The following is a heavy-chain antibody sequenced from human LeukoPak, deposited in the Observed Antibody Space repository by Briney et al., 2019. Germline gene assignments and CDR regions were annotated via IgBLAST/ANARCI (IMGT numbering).Heavy chain of an antibody. CDR2: ISSSGSTI. CDR1: GFTFSSYE. V-gene: IGHV3-48*03. CDR3: ARDYGYNLQGLLDY. Sequence: GGSLRLSCAASGFTFSSYEMNWVRQAPGKGLVWVSYISSSGSTIYYADSVKGRFTTSRDNAKNSLYLQMNSLRAEDSAVYYCARDYGYNLQGLLDYWGQGTLVTVSS. J-gene: IGHJ4*02. D-gene: IGHD5-24*01.